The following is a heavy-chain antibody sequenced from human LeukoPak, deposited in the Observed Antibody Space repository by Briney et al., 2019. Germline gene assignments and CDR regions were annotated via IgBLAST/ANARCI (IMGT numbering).Heavy chain of an antibody. V-gene: IGHV3-33*01. CDR2: IRYDGSNK. Sequence: PGGSLRLSCAASGFTFSSYGMHWVRQAPGKGLEWVAVIRYDGSNKYYADSVKGRFTISRDNSKNTLYLQMNSLRAEDTAVYYCARDELPVDTAMALDYWGQGTLVTVSS. D-gene: IGHD5-18*01. CDR3: ARDELPVDTAMALDY. J-gene: IGHJ4*02. CDR1: GFTFSSYG.